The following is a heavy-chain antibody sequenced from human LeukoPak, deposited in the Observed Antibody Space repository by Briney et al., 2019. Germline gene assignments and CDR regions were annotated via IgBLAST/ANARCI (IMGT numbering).Heavy chain of an antibody. CDR3: AREPDA. CDR2: VNDGGSA. CDR1: GGSISGSRYY. Sequence: SETLSLTCSVSGGSISGSRYYWGWIRQPPAKGLEWVATVNDGGSALYNPSLRSRTTISVDTSKNQFSLRLTSVTAADTAVYYCAREPDAWGQGTLVAVSS. V-gene: IGHV4-39*07. J-gene: IGHJ5*02.